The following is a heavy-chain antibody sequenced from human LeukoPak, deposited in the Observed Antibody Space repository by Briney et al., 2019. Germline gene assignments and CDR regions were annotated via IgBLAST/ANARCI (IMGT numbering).Heavy chain of an antibody. CDR3: AKDGGYYSGYCEH. Sequence: GGSLRLSCTASGFSFGSYGIHWVRQAPGKGLEWVAVIWYDGSNKYYGESVKGRFNISRDNAKNTVYLRMNGLRVEDTAVYYCAKDGGYYSGYCEHWGQGALVSVSS. D-gene: IGHD2-15*01. J-gene: IGHJ4*02. V-gene: IGHV3-33*06. CDR1: GFSFGSYG. CDR2: IWYDGSNK.